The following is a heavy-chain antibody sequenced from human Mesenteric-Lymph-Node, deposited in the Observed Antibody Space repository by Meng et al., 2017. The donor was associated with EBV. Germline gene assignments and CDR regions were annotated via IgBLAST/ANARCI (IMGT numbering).Heavy chain of an antibody. CDR3: VHITSYSLIPY. V-gene: IGHV2-5*02. D-gene: IGHD3-16*01. CDR1: VFSLTTSRVG. J-gene: IGHJ4*02. Sequence: ITFTYPAPTLRTPPHTPPPPCRFSVFSLTTSRVGVAWIRQPPGKALEWLALIYWDGDRRYSPSLDSRLTITKDTSRNQVVVTLTNMDPVDTATYYCVHITSYSLIPYWGQGTLVTVSS. CDR2: IYWDGDR.